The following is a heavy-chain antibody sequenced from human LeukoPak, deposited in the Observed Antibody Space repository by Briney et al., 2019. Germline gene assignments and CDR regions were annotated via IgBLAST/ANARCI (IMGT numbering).Heavy chain of an antibody. CDR3: ARDQARYDYIWGSYRLDAFDI. CDR2: ISSSSSTI. V-gene: IGHV3-48*02. CDR1: GFTFSSYS. Sequence: GGSLRLSCAASGFTFSSYSMNWVRQAPGKGLEWVSYISSSSSTIYYADSVKGRFTISRDNAKNSLHLQMNSLRDEDTAVYYCARDQARYDYIWGSYRLDAFDIWGQGTMVTVSS. J-gene: IGHJ3*02. D-gene: IGHD3-16*02.